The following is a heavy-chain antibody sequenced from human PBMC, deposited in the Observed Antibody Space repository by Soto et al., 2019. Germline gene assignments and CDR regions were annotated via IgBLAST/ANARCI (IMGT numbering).Heavy chain of an antibody. CDR1: GGSISTTNDY. D-gene: IGHD6-19*01. V-gene: IGHV4-39*01. J-gene: IGHJ4*02. Sequence: QLQLQESGPGLVKPSETLSLTCIVSGGSISTTNDYWGWIRQPPGKGLEWMGNIYYSGSTYYNPSLKSRVTISVDTSRNEFSLKLSSVTAADTAVYYCARWVAGIAVAAFDYWGQGILVTVSS. CDR2: IYYSGST. CDR3: ARWVAGIAVAAFDY.